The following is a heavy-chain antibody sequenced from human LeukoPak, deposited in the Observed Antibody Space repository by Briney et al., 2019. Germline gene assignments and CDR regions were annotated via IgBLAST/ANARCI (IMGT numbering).Heavy chain of an antibody. D-gene: IGHD3-22*01. Sequence: ASVKVSCKASGYTFTIYGISWVRQAPGQGLEWMGWISAYNGNTNYAQKLQGRVTMTTDTSTSTAYMELRSLRSDDTAVYYCARDLRPYYDSSGYPDYWGQGTLVTISS. CDR2: ISAYNGNT. CDR1: GYTFTIYG. J-gene: IGHJ4*02. V-gene: IGHV1-18*01. CDR3: ARDLRPYYDSSGYPDY.